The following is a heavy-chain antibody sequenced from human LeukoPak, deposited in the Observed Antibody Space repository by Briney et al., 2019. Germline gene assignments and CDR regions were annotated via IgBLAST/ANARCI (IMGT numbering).Heavy chain of an antibody. CDR3: VRDVHNYNDNY. J-gene: IGHJ4*02. V-gene: IGHV1-2*06. Sequence: ASVKVSCKASGYTFTGYNMHRMRQAPGQGLEWMDRMNPNSGGTLYSPKFQGRVTMTRDTSISTAFMELSRLRFDDTAIYYCVRDVHNYNDNYWGQGTLVTVSS. CDR2: MNPNSGGT. D-gene: IGHD1-1*01. CDR1: GYTFTGYN.